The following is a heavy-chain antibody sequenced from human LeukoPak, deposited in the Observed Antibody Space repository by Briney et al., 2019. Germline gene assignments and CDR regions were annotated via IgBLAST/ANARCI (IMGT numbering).Heavy chain of an antibody. D-gene: IGHD6-19*01. V-gene: IGHV2-5*02. CDR1: GFSLSTSGVG. J-gene: IGHJ2*01. CDR3: AHAVADPVWTDFLYFYL. Sequence: SGPTLVNPTQTLTLTCTFSGFSLSTSGVGVDWIRQLPGKALEWLALIYWDGDKHYSPSLKSTLTITKDTSKNQVVLRMTNMDPVDTATYYCAHAVADPVWTDFLYFYLRGRSTPVTASS. CDR2: IYWDGDK.